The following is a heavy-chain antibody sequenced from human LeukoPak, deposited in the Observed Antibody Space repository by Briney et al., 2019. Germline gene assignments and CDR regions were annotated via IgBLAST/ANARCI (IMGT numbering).Heavy chain of an antibody. D-gene: IGHD4-17*01. Sequence: GGSLRLSCAASGFTFSSYAMHWVRQAPGKGLEWVAVISYDGSNKYYADSVEGRFTISRDNSKNTLYLQMNSLRAEDTAVYYCARSPVTTVTTFDYWGQGTLVTVSS. J-gene: IGHJ4*02. CDR3: ARSPVTTVTTFDY. V-gene: IGHV3-30*04. CDR2: ISYDGSNK. CDR1: GFTFSSYA.